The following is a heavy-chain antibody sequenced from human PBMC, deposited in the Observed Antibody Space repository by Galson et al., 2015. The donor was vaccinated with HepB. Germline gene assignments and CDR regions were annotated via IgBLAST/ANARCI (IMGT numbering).Heavy chain of an antibody. CDR2: INAGNGNT. J-gene: IGHJ6*02. Sequence: SVKVSCKASGYTFTSYAMHWVRQAPGQRLEWMGWINAGNGNTKYSQKFQGRVTITRDTSASTAYMELSSLRSEDTAVYYCARGSMVRGVTDYYGMDVWGQGTTVTVSS. D-gene: IGHD3-10*01. V-gene: IGHV1-3*01. CDR1: GYTFTSYA. CDR3: ARGSMVRGVTDYYGMDV.